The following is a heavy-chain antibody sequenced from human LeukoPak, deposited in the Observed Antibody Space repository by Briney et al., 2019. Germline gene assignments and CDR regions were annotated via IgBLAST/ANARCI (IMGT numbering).Heavy chain of an antibody. CDR3: ARDYYYDSSGYYGY. J-gene: IGHJ4*02. D-gene: IGHD3-22*01. CDR1: GFTFSDYY. V-gene: IGHV3-11*01. Sequence: GGSLRLSCAASGFTFSDYYMSWIRQAPGKGLEWVSYISSSGSTIYYADSVRGRFTISRDNAKNSLYLQMNSLRAEDTAVYYCARDYYYDSSGYYGYWGQGTLVTVSS. CDR2: ISSSGSTI.